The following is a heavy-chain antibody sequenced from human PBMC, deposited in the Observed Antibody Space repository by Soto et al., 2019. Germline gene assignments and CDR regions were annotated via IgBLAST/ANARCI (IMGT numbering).Heavy chain of an antibody. Sequence: KQSQTLSLTCAISGDSVSSNSAAWNWIRQSPSRGLEWLGRTYYRSKWYNDYAVSVKSRITINPDTSKNQFSLQLNSVTPEDTAVYYCARVAYGPDYYYYGMDVWGQGTTVTVSS. CDR3: ARVAYGPDYYYYGMDV. D-gene: IGHD2-8*01. V-gene: IGHV6-1*01. CDR2: TYYRSKWYN. CDR1: GDSVSSNSAA. J-gene: IGHJ6*02.